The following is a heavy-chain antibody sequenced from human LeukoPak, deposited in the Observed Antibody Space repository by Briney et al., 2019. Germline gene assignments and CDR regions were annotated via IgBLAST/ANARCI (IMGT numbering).Heavy chain of an antibody. V-gene: IGHV3-20*04. D-gene: IGHD6-19*01. CDR3: ARGDSSGWQYYFDY. J-gene: IGHJ4*02. CDR1: GFTFDDYG. Sequence: GGSLRLSCAASGFTFDDYGMSWVRQAPGKGLEWVSGINWNGGSTGYADSVKGRFTISGDNAKNSLYLQMNSLRAEDTALYYCARGDSSGWQYYFDYWGQGTLVTVSS. CDR2: INWNGGST.